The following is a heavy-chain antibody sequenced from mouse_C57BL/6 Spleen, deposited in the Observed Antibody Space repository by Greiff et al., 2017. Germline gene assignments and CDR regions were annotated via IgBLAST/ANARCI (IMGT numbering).Heavy chain of an antibody. CDR3: ARRELGLAWFAY. D-gene: IGHD4-1*01. CDR1: GYTFTSYW. CDR2: IDPSDSYT. V-gene: IGHV1-50*01. Sequence: QVQLQQPGAELVKPGASVKLSCKASGYTFTSYWMQWVKQRPGQGLEWIGEIDPSDSYTNYNQKFKGKATLTVDTSSSTAYMQLRSLTSADSAVYYCARRELGLAWFAYWGQGTLVTVSA. J-gene: IGHJ3*01.